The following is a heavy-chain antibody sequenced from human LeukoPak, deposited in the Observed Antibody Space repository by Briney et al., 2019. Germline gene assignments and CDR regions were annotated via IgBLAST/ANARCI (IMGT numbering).Heavy chain of an antibody. CDR1: GGSVSSGSYY. CDR3: ASSSGWYVY. D-gene: IGHD6-19*01. CDR2: IYYSGST. J-gene: IGHJ4*02. Sequence: MASEALSLTCTVSGGSVSSGSYYWSWIRQPPGKGLEWIGYIYYSGSTNYNPSLKSRVTISVDTSKNQFSLKLSSVTAADTAVYYCASSSGWYVYWGQETLVTVSS. V-gene: IGHV4-61*01.